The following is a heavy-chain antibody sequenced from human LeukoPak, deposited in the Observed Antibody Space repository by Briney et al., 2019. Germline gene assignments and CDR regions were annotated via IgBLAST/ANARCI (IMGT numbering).Heavy chain of an antibody. Sequence: GASVKVSCKTSGYTFNAYYMHWVRQAPGQGLEWMGWINPNSGGSNYAQKFQGRVTMTSDTSINTAYMELSRLISDDTAVYYCARDSVPIPFDYWGQGTLVTVSS. CDR1: GYTFNAYY. CDR2: INPNSGGS. V-gene: IGHV1-2*02. J-gene: IGHJ4*02. D-gene: IGHD2-2*01. CDR3: ARDSVPIPFDY.